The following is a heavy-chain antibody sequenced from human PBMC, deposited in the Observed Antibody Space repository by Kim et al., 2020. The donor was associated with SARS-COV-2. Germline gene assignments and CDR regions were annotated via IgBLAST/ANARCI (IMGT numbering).Heavy chain of an antibody. CDR2: ITYDGTSK. D-gene: IGHD6-19*01. V-gene: IGHV3-30*04. CDR1: GFTFSSYA. J-gene: IGHJ6*02. Sequence: GGSLRLSCAASGFTFSSYAMRWVRQAPGKGLEWVAVITYDGTSKYYADSVKGRFTISRDNSKNTLYLQMNSLRAEDTAVYYCAREELSRYSSGWYYYYYGMDVWGQGTTVTVSS. CDR3: AREELSRYSSGWYYYYYGMDV.